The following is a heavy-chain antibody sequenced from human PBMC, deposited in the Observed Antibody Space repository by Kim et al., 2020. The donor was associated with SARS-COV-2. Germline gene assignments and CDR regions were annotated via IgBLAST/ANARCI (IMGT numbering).Heavy chain of an antibody. CDR3: AKDLRAPPMVRGVSWWFDP. CDR2: ISGSGGST. V-gene: IGHV3-23*01. J-gene: IGHJ5*02. Sequence: GGSLRLSCAASGFTFSSYAMSWVRQAPGKGLEWVSAISGSGGSTYYADSVKGRFTISRDNSKNTLYLQMNSLRAEDTAVYYCAKDLRAPPMVRGVSWWFDPWGQGTLVTVSS. CDR1: GFTFSSYA. D-gene: IGHD3-10*01.